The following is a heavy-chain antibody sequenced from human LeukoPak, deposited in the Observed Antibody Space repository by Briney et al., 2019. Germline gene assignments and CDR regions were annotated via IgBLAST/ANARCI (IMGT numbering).Heavy chain of an antibody. D-gene: IGHD5-12*01. Sequence: GGSLRLSCTASGFTFGDYAMSWVRQAPGKGLEWVGFIRSKAYGGTTEYAASVKGRYNISRDDSKSIAYLQMNSLKTEDTAVYYCTSYLMVATDSYDYWGQGTLSPSPQ. CDR2: IRSKAYGGTT. J-gene: IGHJ4*02. CDR1: GFTFGDYA. CDR3: TSYLMVATDSYDY. V-gene: IGHV3-49*04.